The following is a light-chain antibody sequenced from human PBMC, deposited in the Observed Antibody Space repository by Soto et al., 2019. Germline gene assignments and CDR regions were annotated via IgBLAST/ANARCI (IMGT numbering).Light chain of an antibody. J-gene: IGKJ3*01. CDR1: QDISNY. CDR2: AAS. V-gene: IGKV1-9*01. Sequence: DIQLTQSPSFLSASVGDRVTITCRASQDISNYLVWYQQKPGKAPKPLIYAASTLQSGVPSRFSGSGSGTEFTLTISSLQPEDFGTYYCQHLNSYPLTFGPGTNVDIK. CDR3: QHLNSYPLT.